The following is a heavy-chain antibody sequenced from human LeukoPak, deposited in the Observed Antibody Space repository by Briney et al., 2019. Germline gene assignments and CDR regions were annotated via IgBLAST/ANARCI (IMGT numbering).Heavy chain of an antibody. CDR1: GFTFSTYI. D-gene: IGHD4-23*01. CDR2: MTSSSYI. J-gene: IGHJ4*02. V-gene: IGHV3-21*01. Sequence: GGSLRLSCAASGFTFSTYIMNWVRQAPGKGLEWVSSMTSSSYIYYADSVKGRFTISRDNAKNSLYLQMNSLRAEDTAVYYCATVRGGNTRDFDYWGQGTLVTVSS. CDR3: ATVRGGNTRDFDY.